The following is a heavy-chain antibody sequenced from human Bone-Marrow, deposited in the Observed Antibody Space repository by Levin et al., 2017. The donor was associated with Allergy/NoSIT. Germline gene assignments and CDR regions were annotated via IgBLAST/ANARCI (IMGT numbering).Heavy chain of an antibody. CDR2: IKQDGSEK. CDR1: GFTFSSYW. V-gene: IGHV3-7*01. J-gene: IGHJ4*02. Sequence: GGSLRLSCAASGFTFSSYWMSWVRQAPGKGLEWVANIKQDGSEKYYVDSVKGRFTISRDNAKNSLYLQMNSLRAEDTAVYYCARALAVAEYYFDYWGQGTLVTVSS. CDR3: ARALAVAEYYFDY. D-gene: IGHD6-19*01.